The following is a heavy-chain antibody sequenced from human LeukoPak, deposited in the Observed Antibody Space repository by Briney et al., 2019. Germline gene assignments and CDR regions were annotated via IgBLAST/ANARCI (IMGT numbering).Heavy chain of an antibody. V-gene: IGHV1-69*13. CDR1: GGTFSSYA. CDR3: ARGPRNYGSGSYYGY. Sequence: SVKVSCKASGGTFSSYAISWVRQAPGQGLEWMGGIIPIFGTANYAQKFQGRVTITADESTTTVYMELSSLTSEDTAVYYCARGPRNYGSGSYYGYWGQGTLVTVSS. J-gene: IGHJ4*02. D-gene: IGHD3-10*01. CDR2: IIPIFGTA.